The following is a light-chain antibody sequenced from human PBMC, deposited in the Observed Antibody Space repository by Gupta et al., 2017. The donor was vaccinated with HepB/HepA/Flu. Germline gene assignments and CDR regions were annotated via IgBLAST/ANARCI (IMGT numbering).Light chain of an antibody. CDR2: GAS. J-gene: IGKJ3*01. Sequence: EIVMTQSPATLSVSPAERATLSCRARQSVSSNLAWYQQKPGQAPRLLIYGASTRATGITARFSGSGGGTEVNLTISSRLLDDFEVYYCQQENYGDPNSTFGHGTKVDIK. V-gene: IGKV3-15*01. CDR1: QSVSSN. CDR3: QQENYGDPNST.